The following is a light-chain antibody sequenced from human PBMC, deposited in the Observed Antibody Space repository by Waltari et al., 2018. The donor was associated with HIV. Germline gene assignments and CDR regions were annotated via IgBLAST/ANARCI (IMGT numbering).Light chain of an antibody. CDR3: QQSYGVPLT. V-gene: IGKV1-39*01. J-gene: IGKJ3*01. CDR1: QSISSK. CDR2: SAS. Sequence: DIQMTQSPSSLSASVGDRVTLTCRSSQSISSKLNWYQQRPGKAPDLLIYSASTLKSGVPSRFSGSGSGTDFTLTISSLQTEDFVTYYCQQSYGVPLTFGPGTKV.